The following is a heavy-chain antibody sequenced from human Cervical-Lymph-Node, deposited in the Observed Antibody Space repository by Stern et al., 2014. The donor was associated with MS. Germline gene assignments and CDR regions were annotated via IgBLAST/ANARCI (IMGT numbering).Heavy chain of an antibody. J-gene: IGHJ6*02. D-gene: IGHD3-10*01. CDR2: IYSGATT. CDR3: ARVSVWVGDLYSYGMDV. CDR1: GFNVNSYY. V-gene: IGHV3-53*01. Sequence: EMQLVESGGGLIQPGGSLRLSCAASGFNVNSYYMSWVRQAPGKGLEWVSVIYSGATTYYAESVKGRFTISRDNSKNTVYLQMNSLRVEDTAVYYCARVSVWVGDLYSYGMDVWGQGTTVTVSS.